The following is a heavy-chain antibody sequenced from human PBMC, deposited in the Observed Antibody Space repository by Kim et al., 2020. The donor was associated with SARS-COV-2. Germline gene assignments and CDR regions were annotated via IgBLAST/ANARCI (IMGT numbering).Heavy chain of an antibody. D-gene: IGHD4-4*01. CDR1: GGSISSYY. J-gene: IGHJ4*02. Sequence: SETLSLTCTVSGGSISSYYWSWIRQPPGKGLEWIGYIYYSGSTNYNPSVMSRVTISVDKSKNQFSLKLSSVTAADTAVYYCARHFTGYGGNYFNYWDQGT. CDR2: IYYSGST. CDR3: ARHFTGYGGNYFNY. V-gene: IGHV4-59*08.